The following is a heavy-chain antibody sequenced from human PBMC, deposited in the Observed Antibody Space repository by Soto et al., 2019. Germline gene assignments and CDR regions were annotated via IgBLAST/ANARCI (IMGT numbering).Heavy chain of an antibody. CDR1: GGSISSGGYY. Sequence: PSETLSLTCTVSGGSISSGGYYWSWIRQHPGKGLEWIGYIYYSGSTYYNPSLKSRVTISVDTSKNQFSLKLSSVTAADTAVYYCARESYDFWSGYPYGMDVWGQGTTVTVSS. CDR2: IYYSGST. J-gene: IGHJ6*02. CDR3: ARESYDFWSGYPYGMDV. D-gene: IGHD3-3*01. V-gene: IGHV4-31*03.